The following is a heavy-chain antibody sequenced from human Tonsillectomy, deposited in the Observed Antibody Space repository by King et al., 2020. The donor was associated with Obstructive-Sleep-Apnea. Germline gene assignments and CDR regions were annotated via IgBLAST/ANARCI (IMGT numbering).Heavy chain of an antibody. CDR3: AKHLGGVATNPSFDY. CDR1: GYSFTTYW. D-gene: IGHD5-12*01. CDR2: INPGDSDT. V-gene: IGHV5-51*01. J-gene: IGHJ4*02. Sequence: QLVQSGAEVKKPGESLRISCKGSGYSFTTYWIGWVRQMPGKGLEWMGIINPGDSDTRYSPSFQGQVTISVDKSITTAYLQWSSLKASDTAMYYCAKHLGGVATNPSFDYWGQGALVTVSS.